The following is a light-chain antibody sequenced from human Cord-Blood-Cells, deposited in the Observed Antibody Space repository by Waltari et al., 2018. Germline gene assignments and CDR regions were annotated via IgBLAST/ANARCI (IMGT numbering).Light chain of an antibody. CDR2: DVS. J-gene: IGLJ3*02. CDR1: SRDVGGYNY. Sequence: QSALTQPASVSGSPGQSITISCTGTSRDVGGYNYVSWYQQHPGKAPKLMIYDVSTRPSGVSNRFSGSKSGNTASLTISGLQAEDEADYYGSSYTSSSTLVFGGGTKLTVL. CDR3: SSYTSSSTLV. V-gene: IGLV2-14*01.